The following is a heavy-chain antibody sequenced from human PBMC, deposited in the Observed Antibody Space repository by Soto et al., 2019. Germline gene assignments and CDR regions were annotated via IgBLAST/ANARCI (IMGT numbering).Heavy chain of an antibody. J-gene: IGHJ3*01. CDR2: ISWNGGSV. D-gene: IGHD2-2*01. CDR1: GFDFHDYA. CDR3: AKDAGHCRTSDCYGVGAFDV. V-gene: IGHV3-9*01. Sequence: EVQLMESGGGLVQPGRSLRLSCAASGFDFHDYAMHWVRQIPGKGLEWVSGISWNGGSVGYADSVRGRFTISRDKSASSLFMQMNSLRPEDTALYYCAKDAGHCRTSDCYGVGAFDVWGHGTTVTVSS.